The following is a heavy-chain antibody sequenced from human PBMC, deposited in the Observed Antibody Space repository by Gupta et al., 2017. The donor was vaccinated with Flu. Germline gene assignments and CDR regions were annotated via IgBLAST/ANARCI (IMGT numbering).Heavy chain of an antibody. D-gene: IGHD6-19*01. J-gene: IGHJ4*02. CDR2: IRGSVVTI. Sequence: LQAPGKVREWVSSIRGSVVTIFYADSVKGRFTISRDNSKNMVYLQMNSPRAEDTATYYCAKDYGAVAYNFDYWGQGTLVTVSS. V-gene: IGHV3-23*01. CDR3: AKDYGAVAYNFDY.